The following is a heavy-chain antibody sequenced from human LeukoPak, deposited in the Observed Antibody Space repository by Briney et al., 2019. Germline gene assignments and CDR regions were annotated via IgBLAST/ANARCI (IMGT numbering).Heavy chain of an antibody. D-gene: IGHD5-18*01. Sequence: SETLSLTCAVYGGSFSGYYWSWIRQPPGKGLEWIGYIYYSGSTNYNPSLKSRVTISVDTSKNQFSLKLSSVTAADTAVYYCAREGYSYGPGGSAFDIWGQGTMVTVSS. V-gene: IGHV4-59*01. CDR2: IYYSGST. CDR1: GGSFSGYY. J-gene: IGHJ3*02. CDR3: AREGYSYGPGGSAFDI.